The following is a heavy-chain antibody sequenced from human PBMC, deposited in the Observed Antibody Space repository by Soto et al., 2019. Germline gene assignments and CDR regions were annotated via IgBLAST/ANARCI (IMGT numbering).Heavy chain of an antibody. J-gene: IGHJ6*02. D-gene: IGHD6-6*01. Sequence: SETLSLTCTVSRGSLTSSRYYCGRIRHTPGKGREWIGRIYYSRSTHYNPSLKSQVTISVDTSKNQFALKLSSVTAADTAVYYCARHGKAAARRYGMDVWGQGTTVTVSS. CDR3: ARHGKAAARRYGMDV. CDR2: IYYSRST. V-gene: IGHV4-39*01. CDR1: RGSLTSSRYY.